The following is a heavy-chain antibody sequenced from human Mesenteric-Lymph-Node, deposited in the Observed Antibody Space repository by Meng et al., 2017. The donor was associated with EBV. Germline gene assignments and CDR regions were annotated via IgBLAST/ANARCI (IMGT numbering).Heavy chain of an antibody. J-gene: IGHJ5*02. Sequence: QITLKESDPTLVKPTQTLTLTCTVSGFSLSTSGVGVGWIRQPPGKALEWLALIYWDDDKRYSPSLKTRLTITKDTSENQVVLTMTNMDPVDAATYYCAHRTSNCFDPWGQGTLVTVLL. CDR1: GFSLSTSGVG. CDR2: IYWDDDK. V-gene: IGHV2-5*02. CDR3: AHRTSNCFDP.